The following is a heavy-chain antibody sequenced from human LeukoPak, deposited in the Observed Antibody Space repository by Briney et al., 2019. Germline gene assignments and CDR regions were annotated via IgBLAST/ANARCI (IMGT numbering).Heavy chain of an antibody. J-gene: IGHJ3*01. Sequence: ASVKVSCKASGLTFTDYYFHWVRQAPGQGLEWMGWINANNGDTNYAQKFQGSVTLTRDTSVSTAYMDLYRLTSDDTAVYYCARDPATGDGAFDVWGQGTMVTVSS. CDR3: ARDPATGDGAFDV. CDR2: INANNGDT. D-gene: IGHD3-9*01. CDR1: GLTFTDYY. V-gene: IGHV1-2*02.